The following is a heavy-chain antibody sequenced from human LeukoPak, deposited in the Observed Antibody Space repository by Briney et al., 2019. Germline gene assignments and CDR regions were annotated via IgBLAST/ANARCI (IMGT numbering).Heavy chain of an antibody. CDR3: ARDGSIAMIPFDI. Sequence: ASVEVSCKASGYTFTDYYMHWVRQAPGQGLEWMGRINPNSGGTNYAQKFQGRVTMTRDTSISTAYMELSRLRSDDTAVYYCARDGSIAMIPFDIWGQGTMVTVSS. D-gene: IGHD3-22*01. J-gene: IGHJ3*02. CDR1: GYTFTDYY. V-gene: IGHV1-2*06. CDR2: INPNSGGT.